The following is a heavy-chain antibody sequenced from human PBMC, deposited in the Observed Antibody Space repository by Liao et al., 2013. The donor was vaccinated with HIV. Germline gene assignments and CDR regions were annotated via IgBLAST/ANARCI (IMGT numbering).Heavy chain of an antibody. J-gene: IGHJ5*02. CDR3: ARDAEVGGSPNWFDP. CDR2: TLLRGST. Sequence: QLQLHESGPGLVKPSETLSLTCNVSGGSMSTYYWSWIRQSPEKGLEWIGRTLLRGSTSYNPSFTRRVTMSVDSSKNQLSLRMDSLTAADTAVYFCARDAEVGGSPNWFDPWGQGILVTV. CDR1: GGSMSTYY. D-gene: IGHD3-10*01. V-gene: IGHV4-4*07.